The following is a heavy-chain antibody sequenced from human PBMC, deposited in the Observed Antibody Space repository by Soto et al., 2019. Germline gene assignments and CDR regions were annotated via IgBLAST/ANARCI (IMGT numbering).Heavy chain of an antibody. D-gene: IGHD6-13*01. CDR2: ISYDGSNK. V-gene: IGHV3-30*18. Sequence: AGGSLRLSCAASGFTFSSYGMHWVRPAPGKGLEWVAVISYDGSNKYYADSVKGRFTISRDNSKNTLYLQLNSLRAEDTAVYYCAKDPKRGQQLAATFDYWGQGTLVTVSS. J-gene: IGHJ4*02. CDR3: AKDPKRGQQLAATFDY. CDR1: GFTFSSYG.